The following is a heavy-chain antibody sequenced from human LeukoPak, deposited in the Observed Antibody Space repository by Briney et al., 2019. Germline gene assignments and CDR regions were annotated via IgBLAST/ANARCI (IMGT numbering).Heavy chain of an antibody. CDR3: ARDLKLGTSYEFDY. Sequence: KPGGSLRLSCAASGFTLSDHYMNWIRQAPGKGLEWISYISSRGSAIYYADSVKGRFTISRDNAKNSLYLQMNSLRVEDTAVYYCARDLKLGTSYEFDYWGQGTLATVSS. CDR1: GFTLSDHY. J-gene: IGHJ4*02. V-gene: IGHV3-11*04. D-gene: IGHD1-7*01. CDR2: ISSRGSAI.